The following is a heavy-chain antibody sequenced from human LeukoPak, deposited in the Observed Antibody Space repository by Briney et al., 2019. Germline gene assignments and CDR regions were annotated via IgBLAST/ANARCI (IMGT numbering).Heavy chain of an antibody. CDR1: GFTFGSYE. CDR2: ISSSGSTI. Sequence: GGSLRLSCAPSGFTFGSYEMNWVRQAPGKGLEWVSYISSSGSTIYYADSVKGRFTISRDNAKNSLYLQMNSLRAEDTAVYYCARELAGRVDYWGQGTLVTVSS. CDR3: ARELAGRVDY. V-gene: IGHV3-48*03. J-gene: IGHJ4*02. D-gene: IGHD6-19*01.